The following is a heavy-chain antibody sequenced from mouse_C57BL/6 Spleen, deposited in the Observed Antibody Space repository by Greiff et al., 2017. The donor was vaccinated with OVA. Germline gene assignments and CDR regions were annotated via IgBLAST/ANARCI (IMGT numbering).Heavy chain of an antibody. Sequence: EAKLAASGGGLVQPGGSLCLSCAVSGFTFTDYYMSWVRQPPGKALEWLGFIRNKANGYTTEYRASVKGRFTISRDNSQSILYLQMHALSAEDSATYYCASHYYGSSYPFAYWGQGTLVTVSA. CDR2: IRNKANGYTT. CDR3: ASHYYGSSYPFAY. CDR1: GFTFTDYY. J-gene: IGHJ3*01. V-gene: IGHV7-3*01. D-gene: IGHD1-1*01.